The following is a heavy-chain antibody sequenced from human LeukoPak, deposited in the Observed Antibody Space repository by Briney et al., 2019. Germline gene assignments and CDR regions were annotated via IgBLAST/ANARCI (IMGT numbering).Heavy chain of an antibody. D-gene: IGHD3-10*01. Sequence: QPGGSLRLSCAASGFTFDDYAMHWVRQAPGKGLEWVSGISWNSGSIGYADSVKGRFTISRDNAKNSLYLQMNSLRAEDMALYYCAKDIATMVRGAVDYWGQGTLATVSS. J-gene: IGHJ4*02. CDR1: GFTFDDYA. CDR3: AKDIATMVRGAVDY. V-gene: IGHV3-9*03. CDR2: ISWNSGSI.